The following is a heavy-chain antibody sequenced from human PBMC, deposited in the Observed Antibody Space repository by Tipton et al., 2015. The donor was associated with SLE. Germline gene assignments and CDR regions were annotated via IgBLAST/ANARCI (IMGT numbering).Heavy chain of an antibody. CDR1: GFTFSDYY. CDR2: ISSSSSYT. Sequence: GSLRLSCAASGFTFSDYYMSWIRQAPGKGLEWVSYISSSSSYTNYADSVKGRFTISRDNAKNSLYLQMNSLRAEDTAVYYCARDRGAYDYVWGSYRPPYYMDVWGKGTTVTVSS. D-gene: IGHD3-16*02. J-gene: IGHJ6*03. V-gene: IGHV3-11*05. CDR3: ARDRGAYDYVWGSYRPPYYMDV.